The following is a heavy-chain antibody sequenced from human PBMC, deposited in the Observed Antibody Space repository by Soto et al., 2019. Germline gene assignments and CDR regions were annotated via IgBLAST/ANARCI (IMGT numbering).Heavy chain of an antibody. V-gene: IGHV3-23*01. D-gene: IGHD1-26*01. J-gene: IGHJ4*02. CDR1: GFTFSSYA. Sequence: GGSLRLSCAASGFTFSSYAMSWVRQAPGKGLEWVSAISGSGGSTYYADSVKGRFTISRDNSKNTLYLQMNSLRAEDTAVYYCAKTPTKGSYYDSALSGFDYWGQGTLVTVSS. CDR2: ISGSGGST. CDR3: AKTPTKGSYYDSALSGFDY.